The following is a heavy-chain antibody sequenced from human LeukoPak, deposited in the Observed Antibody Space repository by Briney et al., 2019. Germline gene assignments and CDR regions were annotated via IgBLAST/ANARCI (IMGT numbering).Heavy chain of an antibody. CDR3: ARLVPPAAIAPTYYYMDV. V-gene: IGHV4-34*01. J-gene: IGHJ6*03. Sequence: SETLSLTCAVYGGSFSGYYWSWLRQPPGKGLEWIGEINHSGSTNYNPSLKSRVTISVDTSKNQFSLKLSSVTAADTAVYYCARLVPPAAIAPTYYYMDVWGKGTTATIS. CDR1: GGSFSGYY. D-gene: IGHD2-2*01. CDR2: INHSGST.